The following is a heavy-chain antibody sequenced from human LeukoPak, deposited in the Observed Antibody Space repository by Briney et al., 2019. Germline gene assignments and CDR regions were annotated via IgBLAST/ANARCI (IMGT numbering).Heavy chain of an antibody. J-gene: IGHJ4*02. CDR2: IYYSGST. V-gene: IGHV4-39*07. D-gene: IGHD3-10*01. Sequence: PSETLSLTCTVSGGSISSSSYYWGWIRQPPGKGLEWIGSIYYSGSTYYNPSLKSRVTISVDTSKNQFSLKLSSVTAADTAVYYCARDYYGSGSYSNDYWGQGTLVTVSS. CDR1: GGSISSSSYY. CDR3: ARDYYGSGSYSNDY.